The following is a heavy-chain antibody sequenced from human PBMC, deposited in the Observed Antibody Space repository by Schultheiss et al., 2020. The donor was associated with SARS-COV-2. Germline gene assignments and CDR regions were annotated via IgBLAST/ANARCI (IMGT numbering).Heavy chain of an antibody. CDR1: GYSFTNYW. CDR3: ARQEQQLPTDY. J-gene: IGHJ4*02. V-gene: IGHV5-51*01. D-gene: IGHD6-13*01. CDR2: IYPGDSDN. Sequence: GESLKISCKGSGYSFTNYWIGWVRQVPGKGLEWMGIIYPGDSDNRYSPSFQGQVTISADKSISTAYLQWSSLKASDTAMYYCARQEQQLPTDYWGQGTLVTVSS.